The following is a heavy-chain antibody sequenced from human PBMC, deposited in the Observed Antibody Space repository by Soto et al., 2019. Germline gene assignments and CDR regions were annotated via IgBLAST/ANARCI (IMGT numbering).Heavy chain of an antibody. D-gene: IGHD2-2*01. CDR2: ISSDGGST. V-gene: IGHV3-74*01. Sequence: EVQLVESGGGLVQPGGSLRLSCAASGFTFSSYWMHWVRQAPGKGLVCVSRISSDGGSTSYADSVKGRFTISRDNARNTLYLQMNSLRAEDTAVYYCARGGSTFCLDWGQGTLVTVSS. CDR1: GFTFSSYW. CDR3: ARGGSTFCLD. J-gene: IGHJ4*02.